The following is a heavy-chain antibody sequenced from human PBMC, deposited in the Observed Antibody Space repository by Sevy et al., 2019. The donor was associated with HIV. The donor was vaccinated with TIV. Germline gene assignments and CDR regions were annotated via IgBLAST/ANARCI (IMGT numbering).Heavy chain of an antibody. CDR3: ARESSSTWQAGYYGLAV. CDR1: GFTVSSDY. D-gene: IGHD6-13*01. V-gene: IGHV3-66*01. Sequence: GGSLRLSCAASGFTVSSDYMTWVRQAPGKGLEWVSVFFSGGTTYYADSVKGRFTISRDNSKNTIYLQMNSLRAEDTATYCCARESSSTWQAGYYGLAVWGQGTTVTVSS. J-gene: IGHJ6*02. CDR2: FFSGGTT.